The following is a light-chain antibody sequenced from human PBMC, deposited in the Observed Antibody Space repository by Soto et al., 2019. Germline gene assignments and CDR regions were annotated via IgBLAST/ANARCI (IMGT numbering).Light chain of an antibody. V-gene: IGKV3-11*01. CDR2: GTS. J-gene: IGKJ5*01. CDR1: QSVNSN. CDR3: QHRSIWPVS. Sequence: EIVMTQSPATLSLSPGERATLSCRASQSVNSNLAWYQQKAGQAPRLLIYGTSNRATGIPARFSGSGSGTDFTLTISSLEPEDFAVYYCQHRSIWPVSFGQGTRLEIK.